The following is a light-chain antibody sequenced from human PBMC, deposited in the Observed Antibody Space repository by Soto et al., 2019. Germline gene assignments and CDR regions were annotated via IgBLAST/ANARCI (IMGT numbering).Light chain of an antibody. J-gene: IGLJ2*01. CDR3: CSYAGNSTVV. CDR1: SSDVGSYNL. V-gene: IGLV2-23*02. CDR2: EVN. Sequence: QSALTQPASVSGSPGQSITISCTGTSSDVGSYNLVSWYQQHPGEAPKLMIYEVNKRPSGVSNRFSGSKSGNTASLTISGLQAEDEADYYCCSYAGNSTVVFGGGTKVTVL.